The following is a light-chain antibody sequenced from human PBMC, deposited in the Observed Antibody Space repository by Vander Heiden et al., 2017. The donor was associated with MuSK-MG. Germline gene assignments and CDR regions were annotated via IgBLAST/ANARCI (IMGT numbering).Light chain of an antibody. Sequence: SYELTQPPSVSVSPGQTASSTCSGDALPKQYAYWYQQKPDHAPMMFIYEDSQRPSGIPERFSGSSSGTTVTLTISGVQAEDEADYYCQSTDSSGTYAVVFGGGTKLTVL. CDR2: EDS. J-gene: IGLJ2*01. CDR3: QSTDSSGTYAVV. V-gene: IGLV3-25*03. CDR1: ALPKQY.